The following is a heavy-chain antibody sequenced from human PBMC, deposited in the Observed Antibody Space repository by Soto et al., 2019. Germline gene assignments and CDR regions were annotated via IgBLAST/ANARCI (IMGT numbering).Heavy chain of an antibody. CDR2: IKEDGTEI. Sequence: EVQLVESGGGLVQPGGSLRLSCEASGLTFSSYWMSWVRQAPGKGLEWVAIIKEDGTEIYYVDSVKGRFTISRDNAKNSLYPQMNSLRAEDTAVYYCARDGDGYNRVAFDIWGQGTMVTVSS. J-gene: IGHJ3*02. CDR3: ARDGDGYNRVAFDI. V-gene: IGHV3-7*04. D-gene: IGHD5-12*01. CDR1: GLTFSSYW.